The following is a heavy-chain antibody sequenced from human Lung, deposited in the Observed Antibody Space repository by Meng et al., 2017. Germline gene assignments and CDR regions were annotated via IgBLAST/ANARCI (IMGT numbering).Heavy chain of an antibody. CDR3: ARHPQFGTTMIEY. CDR2: IHYSGRT. V-gene: IGHV4-59*08. D-gene: IGHD1-7*01. Sequence: QVQLQESGPGLVQPSETLSLPCTVSGCSISGYYWSWIRQPPGKELEWIGYIHYSGRTNYKPSLKSRVTISVDTSKNQFSLKLSSVTAADTAVYYCARHPQFGTTMIEYWGQGTLVTVSS. CDR1: GCSISGYY. J-gene: IGHJ4*02.